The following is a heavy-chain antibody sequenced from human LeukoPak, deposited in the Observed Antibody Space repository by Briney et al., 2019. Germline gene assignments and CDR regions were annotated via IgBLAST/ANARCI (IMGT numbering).Heavy chain of an antibody. CDR1: GGSISSYY. CDR2: IYYSGST. V-gene: IGHV4-59*01. CDR3: AREEMATIGYFDY. Sequence: SETLFLTCTVSGGSISSYYWSWIRQPPGKGLEWIGYIYYSGSTNYNPSLKSRVTISVDTSKNQFSLKLSSVTAADTAVYYCAREEMATIGYFDYWGQGTLVTVSS. D-gene: IGHD5-24*01. J-gene: IGHJ4*02.